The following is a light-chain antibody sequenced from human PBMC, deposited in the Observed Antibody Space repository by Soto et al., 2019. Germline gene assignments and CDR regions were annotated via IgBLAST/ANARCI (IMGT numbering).Light chain of an antibody. CDR3: KKSYRSSIT. CDR2: KAS. J-gene: IGKJ5*01. V-gene: IGKV1-5*03. Sequence: DIQITPSPSTLSASVGDRVTIICRAIQSISSWLAWYQQKAGKAPKLLISKASNLHSGVPSRFSGSGSGTEFTLKIRRMKTDDLATYDCKKSYRSSITVGKG. CDR1: QSISSW.